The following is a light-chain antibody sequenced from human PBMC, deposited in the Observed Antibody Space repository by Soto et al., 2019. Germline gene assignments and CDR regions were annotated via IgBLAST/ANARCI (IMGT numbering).Light chain of an antibody. CDR1: QSVSPY. V-gene: IGKV3-20*01. J-gene: IGKJ3*01. CDR2: GAS. CDR3: QQYGSSPPVT. Sequence: EIVLTQSPGTLSLSPGERATLSCRASQSVSPYLAWYQHKPCQAPRLLIYGASSRATGIPDRFSGSGSGTDFTLTISRLEPEDVAVYFCQQYGSSPPVTFGPGTKVDIK.